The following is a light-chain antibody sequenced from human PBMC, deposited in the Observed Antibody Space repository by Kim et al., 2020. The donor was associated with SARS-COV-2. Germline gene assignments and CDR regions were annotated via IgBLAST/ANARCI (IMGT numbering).Light chain of an antibody. Sequence: DIKMTQSPSALSASIGDRVTITCRASQGISSYLAWCQQKPGKVPKRLIYDASSLQGGVPSRFSGSGSGTEFTLTISSLQPEDFETYHCPEKNTYPYTFGKG. V-gene: IGKV1-17*03. CDR2: DAS. J-gene: IGKJ2*01. CDR1: QGISSY. CDR3: PEKNTYPYT.